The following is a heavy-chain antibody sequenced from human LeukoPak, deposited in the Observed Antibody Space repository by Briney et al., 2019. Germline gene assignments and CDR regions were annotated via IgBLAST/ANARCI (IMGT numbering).Heavy chain of an antibody. V-gene: IGHV1-2*02. CDR2: INPNSGGT. CDR1: GYTFTGYY. CDR3: ASSDILTGYYF. D-gene: IGHD3-9*01. Sequence: ASVKVPCKASGYTFTGYYMHWVRQAPGQGLVWMGWINPNSGGTNYAQEFQGRVTMTRDTSISTAYMELSRLRSDDTAVYYCASSDILTGYYFWGQGTLVTVSS. J-gene: IGHJ4*02.